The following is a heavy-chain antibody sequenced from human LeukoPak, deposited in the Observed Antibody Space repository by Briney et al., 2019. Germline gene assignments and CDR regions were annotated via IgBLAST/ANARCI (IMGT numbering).Heavy chain of an antibody. V-gene: IGHV3-23*01. Sequence: PGGSLRLSCAASGFTFSSYAMSWVRQAPGKGLEWVSAISGSGGSTYYADSVRGRFTISRDNSKNTLYLQMNSLRAEDTAVYYCAGSVTVVAAMYDAFDIWGQGTMVTVSS. CDR3: AGSVTVVAAMYDAFDI. CDR1: GFTFSSYA. D-gene: IGHD2-15*01. J-gene: IGHJ3*02. CDR2: ISGSGGST.